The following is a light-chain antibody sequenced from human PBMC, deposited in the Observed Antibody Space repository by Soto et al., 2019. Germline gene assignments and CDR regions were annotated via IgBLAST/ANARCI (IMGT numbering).Light chain of an antibody. Sequence: QSVLTQPPSVSAAPGQKVTISCSGSSSNIGGNSVSWYQQLPGTAPKLLIYDDNKRPSGIPDRLSGSKSGTSATLGIIGFQTGDEADYYCGSWDSSLSAYVFGTGTKVTVL. J-gene: IGLJ1*01. CDR3: GSWDSSLSAYV. V-gene: IGLV1-51*01. CDR1: SSNIGGNS. CDR2: DDN.